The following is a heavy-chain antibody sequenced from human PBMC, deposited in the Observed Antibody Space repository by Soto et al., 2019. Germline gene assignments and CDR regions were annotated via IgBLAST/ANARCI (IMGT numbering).Heavy chain of an antibody. J-gene: IGHJ5*02. D-gene: IGHD3-3*01. CDR3: AREGATYDFWSGYQNNWFDP. Sequence: SETLSLTCTVSGGSVSSGSYYWSWIRQPPGKGLEWIGYIYYSGSTNYNPSLKSRVTISVDTSKNQFSLRLSSVTAADTAVYYCAREGATYDFWSGYQNNWFDPWGQGTLVTVSS. CDR1: GGSVSSGSYY. V-gene: IGHV4-61*01. CDR2: IYYSGST.